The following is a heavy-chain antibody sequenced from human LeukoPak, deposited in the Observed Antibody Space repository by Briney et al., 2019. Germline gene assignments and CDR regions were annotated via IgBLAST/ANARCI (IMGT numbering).Heavy chain of an antibody. Sequence: SQTLSLTCTVSGGFISRGSFHWNWIRQPAGKGLEWIGRIHTSGTTNYNPSLKSRVTISVDRSKNQFSLKLSSVTAADTAVYYCARDIDYGDYALGYWGQGTLVTVSS. CDR3: ARDIDYGDYALGY. V-gene: IGHV4-61*02. J-gene: IGHJ4*02. CDR2: IHTSGTT. CDR1: GGFISRGSFH. D-gene: IGHD4-17*01.